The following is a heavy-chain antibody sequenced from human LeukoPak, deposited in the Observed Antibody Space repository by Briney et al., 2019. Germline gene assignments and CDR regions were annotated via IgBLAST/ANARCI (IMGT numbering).Heavy chain of an antibody. CDR2: VWFDNSNE. CDR1: GLTFNDYG. J-gene: IGHJ6*04. Sequence: PGGSLRLSCTASGLTFNDYGRYWVRLPPQKGPEWVALVWFDNSNEYYADFVRGRFFISRTNDENTLFLHINSLTVEDTAVYYCAKGRGPTPLGDAGADVWGKGTAVSVSA. V-gene: IGHV3-33*06. CDR3: AKGRGPTPLGDAGADV. D-gene: IGHD1-26*01.